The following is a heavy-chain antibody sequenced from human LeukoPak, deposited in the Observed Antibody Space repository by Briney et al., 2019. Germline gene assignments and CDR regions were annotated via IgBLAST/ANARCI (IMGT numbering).Heavy chain of an antibody. CDR1: GGSISSYY. D-gene: IGHD3-9*01. Sequence: PSETLSLTCTVSGGSISSYYWSWTRQPPGKGLEWIGYIYYSGSTNYNPSLKNRVTISVDTSKNQFSLKLSSVTAADTAVYYCAREAYDILTGYSYYFDYWGQGTLVTVSS. V-gene: IGHV4-59*01. CDR3: AREAYDILTGYSYYFDY. CDR2: IYYSGST. J-gene: IGHJ4*02.